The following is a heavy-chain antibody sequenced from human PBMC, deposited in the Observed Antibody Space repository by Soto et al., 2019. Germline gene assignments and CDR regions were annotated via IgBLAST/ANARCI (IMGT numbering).Heavy chain of an antibody. CDR1: GGSISSGGYY. CDR2: IYYSGST. V-gene: IGHV4-31*03. CDR3: ARTSYDFWSGSISLNWFDP. J-gene: IGHJ5*02. Sequence: SETLSLTCTVSGGSISSGGYYWSWIRQHPGKGLEWIGYIYYSGSTYYNPSLKSRVTISVDTSKNQFSLKLSSVTAADTAVYYCARTSYDFWSGSISLNWFDPWGQGTLVTV. D-gene: IGHD3-3*01.